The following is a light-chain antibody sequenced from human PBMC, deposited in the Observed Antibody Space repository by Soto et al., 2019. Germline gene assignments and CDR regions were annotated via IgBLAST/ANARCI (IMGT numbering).Light chain of an antibody. Sequence: EIVLTQSPGTLSLSPGERATLSCRASQSVSSSHLAWYQQKPGQAPRLLIYGASSRATGIPDRFSGSGSGTDFTLTISRLEPEDFAVYYCQQYGSSPRLTVGGGTKVDSK. J-gene: IGKJ4*01. CDR2: GAS. V-gene: IGKV3-20*01. CDR3: QQYGSSPRLT. CDR1: QSVSSSH.